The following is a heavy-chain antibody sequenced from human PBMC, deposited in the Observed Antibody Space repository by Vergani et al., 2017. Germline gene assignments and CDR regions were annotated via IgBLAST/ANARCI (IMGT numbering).Heavy chain of an antibody. CDR3: ARGRGPYYDFWSGYSRYMDV. CDR2: IYYSGST. D-gene: IGHD3-3*01. V-gene: IGHV4-31*03. CDR1: GGSISSGGYY. Sequence: QVQLQESGPGLVKPSQTLSLTCTVSGGSISSGGYYWSWIRQHPGKGLEWIGYIYYSGSTYYNPSLKSRVTISVDTSKNQFSLKLSSVTAADTAVYYCARGRGPYYDFWSGYSRYMDVWGKGTTVTVSS. J-gene: IGHJ6*03.